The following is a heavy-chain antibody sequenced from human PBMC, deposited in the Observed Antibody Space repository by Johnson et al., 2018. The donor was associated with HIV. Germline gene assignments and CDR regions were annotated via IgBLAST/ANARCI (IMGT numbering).Heavy chain of an antibody. V-gene: IGHV3-11*04. Sequence: QVQLVESGGGLVKPGGPLRLSCAASGFTFRDHYMSWIRQAPGKGLEWVSAISGTGGTTYYADSVKGRVTISRDNPKNTVYLHMNNLRAEDTAVYYCARDLAYNSRWTGAFDIWGQGTMVTVSS. CDR1: GFTFRDHY. D-gene: IGHD6-13*01. J-gene: IGHJ3*02. CDR3: ARDLAYNSRWTGAFDI. CDR2: ISGTGGTT.